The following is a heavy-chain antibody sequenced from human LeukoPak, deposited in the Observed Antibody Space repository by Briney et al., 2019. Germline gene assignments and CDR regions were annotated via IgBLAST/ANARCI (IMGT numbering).Heavy chain of an antibody. Sequence: PGGSLRLSCAASGFNFRSYWMSWVRQAPGKGLEWVANIRQDGGEEYYVDSVKGRFTISRDNAKNSLYLQMDSLRAGDTAVYYCARGGMVRGVNFDYWGQGTLVTVSS. D-gene: IGHD3-10*01. CDR3: ARGGMVRGVNFDY. CDR2: IRQDGGEE. J-gene: IGHJ4*02. CDR1: GFNFRSYW. V-gene: IGHV3-7*01.